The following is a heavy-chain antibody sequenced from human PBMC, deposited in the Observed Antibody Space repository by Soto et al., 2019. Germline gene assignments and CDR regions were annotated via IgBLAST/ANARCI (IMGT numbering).Heavy chain of an antibody. J-gene: IGHJ2*01. D-gene: IGHD3-10*01. CDR1: GYTFTSYA. CDR3: SRERGLYFYP. V-gene: IGHV1-18*01. Sequence: QVQVVQSGAEVKKPGASVKVSCKASGYTFTSYAISWVRQAPGQGREWMGWISGYNGNTNYAQNFQDRVIMTTDTSTTTAYMELRSQTSDDTAVSYCSRERGLYFYPWGRGTLVTVSS. CDR2: ISGYNGNT.